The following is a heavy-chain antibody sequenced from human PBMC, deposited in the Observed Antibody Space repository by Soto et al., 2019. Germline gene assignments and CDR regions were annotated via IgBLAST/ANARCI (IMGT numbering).Heavy chain of an antibody. V-gene: IGHV3-9*01. D-gene: IGHD6-19*01. J-gene: IGHJ4*02. CDR3: AKDLSPHSSGCLDY. CDR2: ISWNSGNV. Sequence: PWGCLRFPFSASGLTLDDFPILSVRRTPGKVLEWVSGISWNSGNVGYADSVKGRFTISRDNAKNSLYLQMNSLRAEDTALYYCAKDLSPHSSGCLDYWGQGTLVTVSS. CDR1: GLTLDDFP.